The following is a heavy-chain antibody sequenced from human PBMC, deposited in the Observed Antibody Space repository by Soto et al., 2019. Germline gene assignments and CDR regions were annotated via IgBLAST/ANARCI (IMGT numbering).Heavy chain of an antibody. D-gene: IGHD5-12*01. CDR2: IYYSGST. Sequence: SETLSLTCTVSGGSISSYYWSWIRQPPGKGLEWIGYIYYSGSTNYNPSLKSRVTISVDTSKNQFSLKLSSVTAADTAVYYCARRGPRFSGYVKDLKYYYYYMDVWGKGTTVPVSS. V-gene: IGHV4-59*08. CDR1: GGSISSYY. CDR3: ARRGPRFSGYVKDLKYYYYYMDV. J-gene: IGHJ6*03.